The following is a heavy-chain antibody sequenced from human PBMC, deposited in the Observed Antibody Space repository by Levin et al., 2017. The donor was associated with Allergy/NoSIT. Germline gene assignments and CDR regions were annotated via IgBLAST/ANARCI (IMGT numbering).Heavy chain of an antibody. V-gene: IGHV4-59*01. Sequence: SQTLSLTCTVSGGSISSYYWNWIRQPPGKGLEWIGYIYNSGSTNYNPSLKSRVTISVDTSKNQFSLKLSSVTAADTAVYYCARKWDSHRISREAFDIWGQGTMVTVSS. D-gene: IGHD1-14*01. CDR2: IYNSGST. CDR3: ARKWDSHRISREAFDI. J-gene: IGHJ3*02. CDR1: GGSISSYY.